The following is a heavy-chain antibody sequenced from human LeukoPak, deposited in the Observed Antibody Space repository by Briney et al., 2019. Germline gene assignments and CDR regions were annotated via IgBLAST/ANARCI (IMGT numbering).Heavy chain of an antibody. V-gene: IGHV3-74*01. CDR2: MNTGGSRT. CDR1: GFTFSRYW. Sequence: GGSLRLSCAASGFTFSRYWMHWVRQAPGKGLVWVSRMNTGGSRTDYADSVKGRFTISRDNAKNILYLQMNSLGAEDTAVYSCASDFTGRDDYWGQGTLVTVSS. CDR3: ASDFTGRDDY. J-gene: IGHJ4*02. D-gene: IGHD2-8*02.